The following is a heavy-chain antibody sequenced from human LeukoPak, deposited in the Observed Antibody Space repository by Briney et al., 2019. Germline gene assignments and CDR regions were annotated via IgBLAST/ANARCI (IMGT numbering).Heavy chain of an antibody. V-gene: IGHV3-23*01. Sequence: GGSLRLSCAASGFTFSSYGMSWVRQAPGKGLEWVSTISGSGGSTYYADSVKGRFTISRDNVKNSLFLQMNSLRAEDTAVYYCARGYFDWLFNFDYWGQGTLVTVSS. CDR1: GFTFSSYG. J-gene: IGHJ4*02. CDR2: ISGSGGST. D-gene: IGHD3-9*01. CDR3: ARGYFDWLFNFDY.